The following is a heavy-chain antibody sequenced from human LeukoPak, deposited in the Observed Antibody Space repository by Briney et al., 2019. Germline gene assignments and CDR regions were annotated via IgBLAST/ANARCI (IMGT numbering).Heavy chain of an antibody. V-gene: IGHV3-23*01. D-gene: IGHD2-2*01. CDR2: ISGSGGST. Sequence: GGSLRLSCAASGFTFSSYAMSWVRQAPGKGLEWVSGISGSGGSTYYADSVKGRFTISRDNSKNTLYLQLNSLRAEDTAIYYCAKAFIVVLPPAMRYYFDYWGQGTLVTVSS. CDR1: GFTFSSYA. CDR3: AKAFIVVLPPAMRYYFDY. J-gene: IGHJ4*02.